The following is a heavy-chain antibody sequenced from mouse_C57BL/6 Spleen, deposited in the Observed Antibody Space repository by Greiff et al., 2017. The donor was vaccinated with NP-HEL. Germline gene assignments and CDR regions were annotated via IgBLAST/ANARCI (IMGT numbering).Heavy chain of an antibody. J-gene: IGHJ3*01. CDR1: GYSITSGYY. Sequence: VQLKESGPGLVKPSHSLSLTCSVTGYSITSGYYWNWIRQFPGNKLEWMGYISYDGSNNYNPSLKNRISITRDTSKNQFFLKLNSVTTEDTATYYCARRGNYAWFAYWGQGTLVTVSA. D-gene: IGHD2-1*01. CDR3: ARRGNYAWFAY. CDR2: ISYDGSN. V-gene: IGHV3-6*01.